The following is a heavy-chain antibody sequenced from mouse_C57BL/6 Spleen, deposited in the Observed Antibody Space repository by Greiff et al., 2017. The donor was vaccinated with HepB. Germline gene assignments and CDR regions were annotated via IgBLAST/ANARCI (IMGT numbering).Heavy chain of an antibody. CDR3: ARNDYDVNYAMDY. CDR2: INPSSGYT. J-gene: IGHJ4*01. CDR1: GYTFTSYW. Sequence: VQLQQSGAELAKPGASVKLSCKASGYTFTSYWMHWVKQRPGQGLEWIGYINPSSGYTKYNQKFKDKATLTEDKSSSTAYMQLSSLTYEDSAVYYCARNDYDVNYAMDYWGQGTSVTVSS. V-gene: IGHV1-7*01. D-gene: IGHD2-4*01.